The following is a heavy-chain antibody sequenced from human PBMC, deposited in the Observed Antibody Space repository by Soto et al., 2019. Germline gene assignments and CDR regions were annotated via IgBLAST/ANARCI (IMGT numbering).Heavy chain of an antibody. CDR2: IIDSGGST. J-gene: IGHJ6*02. V-gene: IGHV3-23*01. CDR1: GFTFSSGA. CDR3: SKGRTYYYYYDVDV. Sequence: GGSLRLCWAASGFTFSSGAMGGFRQAPGKGLEWVSDIIDSGGSTYYADSVKGRFTISRDNSKSTLYLQMNSLRAEDTALYYCSKGRTYYYYYDVDVWRHGTTVTVS.